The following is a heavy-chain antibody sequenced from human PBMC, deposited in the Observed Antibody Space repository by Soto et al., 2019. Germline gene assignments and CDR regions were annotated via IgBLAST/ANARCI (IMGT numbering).Heavy chain of an antibody. CDR3: AKVSGYYGGYYFDY. D-gene: IGHD3-10*01. CDR1: GFTFSSYA. Sequence: GGSLRLSCAASGFTFSSYAMSWVRQAPGKGLEWVSAISGSGGSTYYADSVKGRFTISRDNSKNTLYLQMNSLRAEDTAVYYWAKVSGYYGGYYFDYWGQGTLVTVSS. J-gene: IGHJ4*02. CDR2: ISGSGGST. V-gene: IGHV3-23*01.